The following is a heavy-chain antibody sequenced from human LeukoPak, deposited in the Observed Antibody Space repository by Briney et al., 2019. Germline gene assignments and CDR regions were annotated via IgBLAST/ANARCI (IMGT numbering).Heavy chain of an antibody. CDR3: ARFLGGYSSGWYEGCFLDY. V-gene: IGHV4-59*01. Sequence: SETLSLTCTVSGGSISSYYWSWIRQPPGKGLEWIGYIYDSGNTKYNPSLKSRFTISADTSKNQFSRKLRSVTAADTAVYYCARFLGGYSSGWYEGCFLDYWGQGKLVTVSS. D-gene: IGHD6-19*01. J-gene: IGHJ4*02. CDR1: GGSISSYY. CDR2: IYDSGNT.